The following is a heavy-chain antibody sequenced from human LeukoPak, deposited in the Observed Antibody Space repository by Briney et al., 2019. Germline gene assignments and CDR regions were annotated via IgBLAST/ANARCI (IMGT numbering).Heavy chain of an antibody. CDR3: ARGANYAGAYYFDY. D-gene: IGHD4/OR15-4a*01. V-gene: IGHV3-23*01. CDR1: GFTFSSYA. Sequence: TGGSLRLSCAASGFTFSSYAMRWVRQARGEGPEGVLDISGSGGSTYYADSVKGRFTISRDNSKNTLYLQMNSLRAEDTAVYYCARGANYAGAYYFDYWGQGTLVTVSS. CDR2: ISGSGGST. J-gene: IGHJ4*02.